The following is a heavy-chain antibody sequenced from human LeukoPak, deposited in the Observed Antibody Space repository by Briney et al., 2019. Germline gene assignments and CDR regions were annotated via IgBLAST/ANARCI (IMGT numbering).Heavy chain of an antibody. J-gene: IGHJ6*02. D-gene: IGHD6-13*01. V-gene: IGHV3-7*03. CDR2: IKQDGSES. CDR1: GFTFTTYW. Sequence: GGSLRLSCAASGFTFTTYWMSWVRQAPGKGLEWVANIKQDGSESSFVDSVKGRFSISRDNAKNSLYLQMNSLRAEDTALYYCAKASGPAADYYYYYGMDVWGQGTTVTVSS. CDR3: AKASGPAADYYYYYGMDV.